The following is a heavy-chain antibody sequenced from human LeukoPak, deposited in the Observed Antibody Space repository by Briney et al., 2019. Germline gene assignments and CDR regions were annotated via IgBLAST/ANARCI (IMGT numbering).Heavy chain of an antibody. CDR3: AREATAVAGYFDY. Sequence: SGGSLRLSCAASGFTFSSYAVHWVRQAPGKGLEYVSAISSNGGSTYYANSVKGRFTISRDNSKNTLYLQMGSLRAEDMAVYYCAREATAVAGYFDYWGRGTLVTVSS. J-gene: IGHJ4*02. V-gene: IGHV3-64*01. CDR1: GFTFSSYA. CDR2: ISSNGGST. D-gene: IGHD6-19*01.